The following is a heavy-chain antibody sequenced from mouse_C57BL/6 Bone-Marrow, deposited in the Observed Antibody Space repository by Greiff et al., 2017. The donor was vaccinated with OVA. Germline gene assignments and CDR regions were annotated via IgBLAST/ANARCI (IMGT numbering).Heavy chain of an antibody. D-gene: IGHD6-1*02. V-gene: IGHV1-76*01. Sequence: QVQLQQSGAELVRPGASVKLSCKASGYTFTDYYINWVKQRPGQGLEWIARIYPGSGNTYYNEKFKGKATLTAEKSSSTAYMQLSSLTSEDSAVYFCARDGLPPLGEPYWYFDVWGTGTTVTVSS. CDR2: IYPGSGNT. J-gene: IGHJ1*03. CDR3: ARDGLPPLGEPYWYFDV. CDR1: GYTFTDYY.